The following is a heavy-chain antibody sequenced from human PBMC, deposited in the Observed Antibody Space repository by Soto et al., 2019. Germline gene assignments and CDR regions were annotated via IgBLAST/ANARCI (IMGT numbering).Heavy chain of an antibody. V-gene: IGHV1-69*01. CDR3: ARDAIFGVVIRGIDYYYGMDV. CDR1: GGTFSNYA. Sequence: QVQLVQSGAEVKKPGSSVKVSCKASGGTFSNYAISWVRQAPGQGLEWMGGVIPIFGTTNYAQKFQGRVTITAEESTSTAYMELRSLRSEDTAVYFCARDAIFGVVIRGIDYYYGMDVWGQGTTVTVSS. CDR2: VIPIFGTT. J-gene: IGHJ6*02. D-gene: IGHD3-3*01.